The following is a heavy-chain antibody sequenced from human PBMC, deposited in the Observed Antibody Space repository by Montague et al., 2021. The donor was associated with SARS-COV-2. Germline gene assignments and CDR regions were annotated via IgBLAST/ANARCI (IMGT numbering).Heavy chain of an antibody. CDR3: ARGHLSVSMIVVVFTSASYYSAS. V-gene: IGHV4-34*01. D-gene: IGHD3-22*01. Sequence: SETLSLTCGVSGASFGDDHWSWIRQPPGKGLGRIGDIKQSRSTNYKPSLKRRVTISVDTSRNQFSLKLPSVTAADTAVYLCARGHLSVSMIVVVFTSASYYSASWGQGALVTVSS. J-gene: IGHJ4*02. CDR1: GASFGDDH. CDR2: IKQSRST.